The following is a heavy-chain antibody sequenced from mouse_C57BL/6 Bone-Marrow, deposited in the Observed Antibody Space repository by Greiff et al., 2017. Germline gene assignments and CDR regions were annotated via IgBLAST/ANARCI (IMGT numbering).Heavy chain of an antibody. D-gene: IGHD1-1*01. CDR2: INPSTGGT. CDR3: ARCDTTVVATDAMDY. V-gene: IGHV1-42*01. J-gene: IGHJ4*01. CDR1: GYSFTGYY. Sequence: VQLQQSGPELVKPGASVKISCKASGYSFTGYYMNWVKQSPEKSLEWIGEINPSTGGTTYNQKFKAKATLTVDKSSSTAYMQLKSLTSEDSAVYYRARCDTTVVATDAMDYWGQGTSVTVSS.